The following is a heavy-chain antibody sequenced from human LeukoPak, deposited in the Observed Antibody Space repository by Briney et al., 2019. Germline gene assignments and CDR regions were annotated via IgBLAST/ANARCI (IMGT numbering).Heavy chain of an antibody. J-gene: IGHJ4*02. CDR2: INSDGTTT. D-gene: IGHD2-2*01. Sequence: GRSLRLSCAASGFTFSSSWMHWVRQAPGKGLVWVSRINSDGTTTAYADSVKGRFTISRDNAKNTLYLQTNSLRAEDTAVYYCARGDAYALKYWGQGTLATDSS. CDR3: ARGDAYALKY. CDR1: GFTFSSSW. V-gene: IGHV3-74*01.